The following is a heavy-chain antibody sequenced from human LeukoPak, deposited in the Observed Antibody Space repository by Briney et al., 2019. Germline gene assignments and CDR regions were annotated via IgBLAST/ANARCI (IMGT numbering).Heavy chain of an antibody. V-gene: IGHV4-30-4*01. Sequence: TSQTLSLTCTVSGGSISSGDYYWSWIRQPPGKGLEWIGYIYYSGSTFYNPSLKSRVTISVDTSKNQLSLKLNSVTAADTAIYYCARAPIVVVTASAFDIWGQGTMVTVSS. J-gene: IGHJ3*02. CDR3: ARAPIVVVTASAFDI. CDR2: IYYSGST. CDR1: GGSISSGDYY. D-gene: IGHD2-21*02.